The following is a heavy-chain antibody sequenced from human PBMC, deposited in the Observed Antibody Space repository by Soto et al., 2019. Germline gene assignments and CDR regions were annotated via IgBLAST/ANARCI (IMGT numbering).Heavy chain of an antibody. D-gene: IGHD2-15*01. CDR1: GYTFTSYG. CDR3: AGVLDIVVVVAATDFDY. J-gene: IGHJ4*02. CDR2: ISAYNGNT. Sequence: QVQLVQSGAEVKKPGASVKVSCKASGYTFTSYGISWVRQAPGQGLEWMGWISAYNGNTNYAQKLQGRVTMTTDTSTSTAYMELRSLRSDDTAVYYCAGVLDIVVVVAATDFDYWGQGTLVTVSS. V-gene: IGHV1-18*01.